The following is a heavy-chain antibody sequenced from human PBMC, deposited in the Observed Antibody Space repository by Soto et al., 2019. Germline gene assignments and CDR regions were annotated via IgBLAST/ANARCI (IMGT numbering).Heavy chain of an antibody. CDR2: TYYKSKWNS. V-gene: IGHV6-1*01. J-gene: IGHJ4*02. D-gene: IGHD6-19*01. CDR1: GDSVSSNSAA. Sequence: SQTLSLTCAISGDSVSSNSAAWNWIRQSPSRGLEWLGRTYYKSKWNSDYAVSVESRITINPDTSKNQFSLQLNSVTPEDTAVYYCARARGIAVDGQGLDYWGQGTLVTVS. CDR3: ARARGIAVDGQGLDY.